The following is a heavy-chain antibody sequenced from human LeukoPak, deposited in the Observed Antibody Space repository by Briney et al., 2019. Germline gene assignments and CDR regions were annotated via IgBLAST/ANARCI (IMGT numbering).Heavy chain of an antibody. CDR1: EFIFDDFA. V-gene: IGHV3-7*01. Sequence: PGRSLRLSCTVSEFIFDDFAMHWVRQAPGKGLEWVANIKPDGSEKYYVDSVKGRFTISRDNAKNSLYLQINNLRAEDTAVFYCATGYCTGTTCYRSRFDYWGQGTLVTVSS. D-gene: IGHD2-2*01. J-gene: IGHJ4*02. CDR3: ATGYCTGTTCYRSRFDY. CDR2: IKPDGSEK.